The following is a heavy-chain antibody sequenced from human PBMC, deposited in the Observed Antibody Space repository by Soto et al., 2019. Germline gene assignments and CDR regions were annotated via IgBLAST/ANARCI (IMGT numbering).Heavy chain of an antibody. CDR1: CGSISRYY. Sequence: SETLSLTCTVSCGSISRYYWSWIRQPPGKGLEWIGYIYYSGSTNYNPSLKSRVTISGDTSKSQFSLKLSSVTAADPAMYYCAAGDVDTAMAYFDYWGQGTLVTVSS. V-gene: IGHV4-59*01. J-gene: IGHJ4*02. D-gene: IGHD5-18*01. CDR3: AAGDVDTAMAYFDY. CDR2: IYYSGST.